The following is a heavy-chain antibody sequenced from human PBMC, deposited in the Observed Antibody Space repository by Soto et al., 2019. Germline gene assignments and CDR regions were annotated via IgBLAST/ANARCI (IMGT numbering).Heavy chain of an antibody. J-gene: IGHJ6*02. CDR2: INPNSGGT. V-gene: IGHV1-2*04. D-gene: IGHD1-26*01. Sequence: ASVKVSCKASGYTFTGYYMHWVRQAPGQGLEWMGWINPNSGGTNYAQKFQGWVTMTRDTSISTAYMELSGLRSDDTAVYYCARAMRIVGATTDYYYGMDVWGQGTTVTVSS. CDR1: GYTFTGYY. CDR3: ARAMRIVGATTDYYYGMDV.